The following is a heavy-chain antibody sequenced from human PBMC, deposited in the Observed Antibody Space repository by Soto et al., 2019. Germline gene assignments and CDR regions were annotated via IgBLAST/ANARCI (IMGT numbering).Heavy chain of an antibody. CDR1: GYTFTSYD. J-gene: IGHJ4*02. CDR2: MNPNSGNT. Sequence: QVQLVQSGAEVKKPGASVKVSCKASGYTFTSYDINWVRQATGQGLEWMGWMNPNSGNTGYAQKFQGRVNMTRNTSIMTAYMELSRLRSEDTAVYYCARGRKRGYCSGGSCYMEGYFDYWGQGTLVTVSS. D-gene: IGHD2-15*01. CDR3: ARGRKRGYCSGGSCYMEGYFDY. V-gene: IGHV1-8*01.